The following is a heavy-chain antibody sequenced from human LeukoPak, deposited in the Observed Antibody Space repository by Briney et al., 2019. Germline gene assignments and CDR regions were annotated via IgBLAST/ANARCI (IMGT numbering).Heavy chain of an antibody. CDR3: ARENRDGYNPYNWFDP. D-gene: IGHD5-24*01. Sequence: GGSLRLSCAASGFSFGSYWMSWVRQVPGKGLEWVANIKQEGSEKFYVDSVKGRFTISRDNAKNSLYLQMNSLRAEDTGIYYCARENRDGYNPYNWFDPWGQGTLVTVSS. J-gene: IGHJ5*02. CDR2: IKQEGSEK. CDR1: GFSFGSYW. V-gene: IGHV3-7*01.